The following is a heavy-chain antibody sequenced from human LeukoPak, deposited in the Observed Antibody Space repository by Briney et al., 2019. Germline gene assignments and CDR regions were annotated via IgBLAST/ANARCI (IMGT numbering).Heavy chain of an antibody. CDR2: IIPIFGTA. Sequence: ASVKVSCKASGVTFSSYAISWVRQAPGQGLEWMGGIIPIFGTANYAQKFQGRVTITADESTSTAYMELSSLRSEDTAVYYCASELRFLEWLFPYYYGMGVWGQGTTVTVSS. V-gene: IGHV1-69*13. CDR3: ASELRFLEWLFPYYYGMGV. CDR1: GVTFSSYA. J-gene: IGHJ6*02. D-gene: IGHD3-3*01.